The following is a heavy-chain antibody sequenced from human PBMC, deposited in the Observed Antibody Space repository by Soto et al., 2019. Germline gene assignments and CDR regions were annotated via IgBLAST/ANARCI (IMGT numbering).Heavy chain of an antibody. J-gene: IGHJ6*02. CDR2: INAGNGNT. Sequence: QVQLVQSGAEVKKPGASVKVSCKASGYTFTSYAMHWVRQAPGQRLEWMGWINAGNGNTKYSQKFQGRVTITRDTSASTAYMELSSLRSEDTAMYYCASPATGDYYGSGRAYHYFGVDVWGQGTTVTVSS. CDR1: GYTFTSYA. D-gene: IGHD3-10*01. V-gene: IGHV1-3*01. CDR3: ASPATGDYYGSGRAYHYFGVDV.